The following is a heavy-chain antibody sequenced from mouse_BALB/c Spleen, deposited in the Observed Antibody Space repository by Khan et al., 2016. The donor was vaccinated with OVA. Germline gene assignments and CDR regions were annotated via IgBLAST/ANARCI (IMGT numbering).Heavy chain of an antibody. J-gene: IGHJ1*01. Sequence: QIQLVQSGPEVKKPGETVKISCKASGYSFTNYGMNWVRQAPGKGLKWMGWINTYTGEPTYADDFTGRFAFSLETSASTAYLQINNLNNEDTATYFCASGGYWYFDVWGAGTTVTVSS. D-gene: IGHD1-1*02. V-gene: IGHV9-3-1*01. CDR2: INTYTGEP. CDR3: ASGGYWYFDV. CDR1: GYSFTNYG.